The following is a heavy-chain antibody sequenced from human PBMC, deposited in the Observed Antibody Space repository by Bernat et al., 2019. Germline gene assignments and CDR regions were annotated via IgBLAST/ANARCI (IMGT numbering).Heavy chain of an antibody. CDR3: ARFPPRYSSSSGAFDI. J-gene: IGHJ3*02. V-gene: IGHV1-2*04. CDR1: GYTFTGYY. Sequence: QVQLVQSGAEVKKPGASVKVSCKASGYTFTGYYMHWVRQAPGQGLEWMGLINPNSGGTNFAQKFQGWVTMTRDTSISTAYVELSRLRSDDTAVYYCARFPPRYSSSSGAFDIWGQGTMVTVSS. D-gene: IGHD6-6*01. CDR2: INPNSGGT.